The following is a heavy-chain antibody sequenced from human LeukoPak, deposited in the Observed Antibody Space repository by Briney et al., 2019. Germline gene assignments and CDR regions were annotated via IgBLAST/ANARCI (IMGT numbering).Heavy chain of an antibody. Sequence: GGSLRLSCAASGFTFSSYAMHWVRQAPGKGLEWVAVISYDGSNKYYADSVKGRFTTSRDNSKNTLYLQMNSLRAEDTAVYYCARERLRLHFDYWGQGTLVTVSS. CDR1: GFTFSSYA. J-gene: IGHJ4*02. CDR3: ARERLRLHFDY. D-gene: IGHD5-18*01. V-gene: IGHV3-30-3*01. CDR2: ISYDGSNK.